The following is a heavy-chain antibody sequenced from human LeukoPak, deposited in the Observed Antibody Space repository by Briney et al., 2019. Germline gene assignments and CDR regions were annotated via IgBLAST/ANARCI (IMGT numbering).Heavy chain of an antibody. V-gene: IGHV3-23*01. D-gene: IGHD6-19*01. J-gene: IGHJ4*02. Sequence: GGSLRLSCAASGFTFSSYAMSWVRQAPGKGLEWVSAISGSGGSTYYADSVKGRFTISRDNSKNTLYLQMNSLRAEDAAVYYCAKGMSSGWYSGFDYWGQGTLVTVSS. CDR2: ISGSGGST. CDR3: AKGMSSGWYSGFDY. CDR1: GFTFSSYA.